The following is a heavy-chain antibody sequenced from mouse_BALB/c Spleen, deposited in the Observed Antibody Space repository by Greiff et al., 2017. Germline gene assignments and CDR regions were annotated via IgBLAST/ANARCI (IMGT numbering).Heavy chain of an antibody. V-gene: IGHV5-17*02. CDR2: ISSGSSTI. CDR3: ARSHPSYAMDY. J-gene: IGHJ4*01. CDR1: GFTFSSFG. Sequence: DVQLVESGGGLVQPGGSRKLSCAASGFTFSSFGMHWVRQAPEKGLEWVAYISSGSSTIYYADTVKGRFTISRDNPKNTLFLQMTSLRSEDTAMYYCARSHPSYAMDYWGQGTSVTVSA. D-gene: IGHD6-1*01.